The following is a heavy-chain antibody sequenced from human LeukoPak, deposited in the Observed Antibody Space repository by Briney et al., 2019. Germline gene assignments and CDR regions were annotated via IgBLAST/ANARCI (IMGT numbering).Heavy chain of an antibody. CDR1: GFTFSVYW. V-gene: IGHV3-7*04. Sequence: SGGSLRLSCATSGFTFSVYWMSWVRQAPGKGLEWVANIKQDGSEKSYVDSVRGRFTISRDNAKNSLFLQMNSLRAEDTAVYYCAGWGYTSGSYYLDYWGQGTLVTVSS. D-gene: IGHD6-19*01. J-gene: IGHJ4*02. CDR3: AGWGYTSGSYYLDY. CDR2: IKQDGSEK.